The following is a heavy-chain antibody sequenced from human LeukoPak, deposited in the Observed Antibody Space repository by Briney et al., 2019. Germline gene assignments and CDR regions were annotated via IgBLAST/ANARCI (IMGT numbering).Heavy chain of an antibody. V-gene: IGHV4-38-2*02. Sequence: SETLSLTCTVSGYSISSGYYWGWIRQPPGKGLEWIGSIYHSGSTYYNPSLKSRVTISVDTSKSQFSLKLSSVTAADTAVYYCARDLYYDSSGYWRVGAFDIWGQGAMVTVSS. D-gene: IGHD3-22*01. CDR3: ARDLYYDSSGYWRVGAFDI. CDR1: GYSISSGYY. J-gene: IGHJ3*02. CDR2: IYHSGST.